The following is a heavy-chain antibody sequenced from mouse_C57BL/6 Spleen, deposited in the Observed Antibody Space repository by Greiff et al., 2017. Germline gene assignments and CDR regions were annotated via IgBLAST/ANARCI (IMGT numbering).Heavy chain of an antibody. J-gene: IGHJ2*01. CDR3: AKNGYDDYFDY. D-gene: IGHD2-2*01. V-gene: IGHV2-5*01. CDR2: IWRGGST. CDR1: GFSLTSYG. Sequence: VKLMESGPGLVQPSQSLSITCTVSGFSLTSYGVHWVRQSPGKGLEWLGVIWRGGSTDYNAAFMSRLSITKDDSKSQVFFKMNSLQADDTAIYYCAKNGYDDYFDYWGQGTTLTVSS.